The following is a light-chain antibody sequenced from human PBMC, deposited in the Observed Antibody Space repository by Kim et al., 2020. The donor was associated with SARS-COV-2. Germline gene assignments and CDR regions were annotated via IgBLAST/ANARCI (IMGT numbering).Light chain of an antibody. V-gene: IGLV6-57*03. CDR3: HSYDSSSWV. Sequence: GKTVTISCTRSRGSIATNYVQWYQQRPGSAPSIVIYEDNQRPSGVPDRFSGSIDSSSNSASLTISGLKTEDEADYYCHSYDSSSWVFGGGTQLTVL. J-gene: IGLJ3*02. CDR2: EDN. CDR1: RGSIATNY.